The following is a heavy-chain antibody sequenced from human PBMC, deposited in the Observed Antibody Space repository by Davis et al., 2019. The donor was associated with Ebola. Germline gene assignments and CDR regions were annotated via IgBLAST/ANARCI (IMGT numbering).Heavy chain of an antibody. J-gene: IGHJ6*02. V-gene: IGHV1-18*01. D-gene: IGHD3-16*01. CDR2: ISAYNGNT. CDR3: ARGGHDYVEGDYYYYGMDV. CDR1: GYTFTSYG. Sequence: ASVKVSCKASGYTFTSYGISWVRQAPGQGLEWMGWISAYNGNTNYAQKLQGRVTITADESTSTAYMELSSLRSEDTAVYYCARGGHDYVEGDYYYYGMDVWGQGTTVTVSS.